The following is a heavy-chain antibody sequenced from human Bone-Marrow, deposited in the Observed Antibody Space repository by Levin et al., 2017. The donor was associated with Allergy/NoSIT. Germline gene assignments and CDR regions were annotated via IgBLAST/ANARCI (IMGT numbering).Heavy chain of an antibody. J-gene: IGHJ4*02. Sequence: SETLSLTCSVSGGSITNFYWNWIRQSPGKGLEWIGDIYHNGNTHYNPSLKSRVSLSIDTSKNQVSLRLDAVTAADAAILYCAATDYSGGWVDYWGQGTLVSVSS. CDR1: GGSITNFY. D-gene: IGHD6-19*01. CDR3: AATDYSGGWVDY. CDR2: IYHNGNT. V-gene: IGHV4-59*08.